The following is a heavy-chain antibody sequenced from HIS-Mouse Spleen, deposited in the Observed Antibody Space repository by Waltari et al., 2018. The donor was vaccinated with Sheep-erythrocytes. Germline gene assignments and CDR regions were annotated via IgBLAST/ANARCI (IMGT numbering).Heavy chain of an antibody. J-gene: IGHJ5*02. CDR1: GYSFTSYW. CDR3: ARQSYYDFWSGYSHNWFDP. Sequence: EVQLVQSGAEVKKPGESLKISCKGSGYSFTSYWHGRVRQMPGKGLEWMGIIYPGDSDTRYSPSFQGQVTISADKSISTAYLQWSSLKASDTAMYYCARQSYYDFWSGYSHNWFDPWGQGTLVTVSS. CDR2: IYPGDSDT. D-gene: IGHD3-3*01. V-gene: IGHV5-51*01.